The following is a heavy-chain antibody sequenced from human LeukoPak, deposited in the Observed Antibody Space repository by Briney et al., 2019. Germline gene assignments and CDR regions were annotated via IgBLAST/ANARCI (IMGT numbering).Heavy chain of an antibody. CDR2: IIPIFGTA. D-gene: IGHD2-2*02. CDR1: GGTFSSYA. V-gene: IGHV1-69*13. J-gene: IGHJ6*03. Sequence: GASVKVSCKASGGTFSSYAISWVRQAPGQGLEWMGGIIPIFGTANYAQKFQGRVTITADESTSTAYMELSSLRSEDTAVYYCARAQHYIVVVPAAIRYYYYYMDVWGKGTTVTVSS. CDR3: ARAQHYIVVVPAAIRYYYYYMDV.